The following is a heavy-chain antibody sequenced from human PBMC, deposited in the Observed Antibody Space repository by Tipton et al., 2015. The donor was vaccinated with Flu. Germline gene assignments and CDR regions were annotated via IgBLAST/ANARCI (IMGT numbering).Heavy chain of an antibody. J-gene: IGHJ4*02. CDR3: ARLEVVVGATGGQGDY. CDR1: GDSIASYY. CDR2: IYDSVTS. V-gene: IGHV4-59*08. Sequence: TLSLTCTVSGDSIASYYWSWIRQPPGKGLEWIGYIYDSVTSSSNPSLKSRLTISVDSSKNQFSLKLSSVTAADTAVYYCARLEVVVGATGGQGDYWGQGTLVTVSS. D-gene: IGHD1-26*01.